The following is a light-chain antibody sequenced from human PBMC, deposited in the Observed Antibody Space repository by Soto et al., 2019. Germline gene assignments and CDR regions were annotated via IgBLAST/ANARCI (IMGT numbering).Light chain of an antibody. CDR1: QRISTY. CDR3: QQSCITPPLT. J-gene: IGKJ4*01. Sequence: DIQMSQSPSSLSASIGDRITITCRASQRISTYLNWYQQKPGKAPRLLIYGASTLQNGVPSRFSGSGSATDYTLTINSLQPEDFATYYCQQSCITPPLTFGGGTTVEMK. V-gene: IGKV1-39*01. CDR2: GAS.